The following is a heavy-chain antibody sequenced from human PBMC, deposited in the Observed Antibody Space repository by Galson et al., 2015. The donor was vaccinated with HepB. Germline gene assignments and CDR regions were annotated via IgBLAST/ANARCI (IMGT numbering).Heavy chain of an antibody. J-gene: IGHJ1*01. V-gene: IGHV6-1*01. CDR2: TYYRSKWYN. CDR3: ARSGYYAEYFQH. Sequence: CAISGDSVSSNTAAWDWIRQSPSRGLEWLGRTYYRSKWYNDYALPVKSRITINPDTSKNQFSLQLNSVTPEDTAVYYCARSGYYAEYFQHWGQGTLVTVSS. CDR1: GDSVSSNTAA. D-gene: IGHD2/OR15-2a*01.